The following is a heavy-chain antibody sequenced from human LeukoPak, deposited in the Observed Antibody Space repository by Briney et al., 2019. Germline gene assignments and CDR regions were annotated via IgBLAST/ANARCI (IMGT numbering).Heavy chain of an antibody. D-gene: IGHD3-10*01. CDR3: ARRVGYGSGSRFDP. V-gene: IGHV1-8*01. Sequence: ASVKVSCKASGYTFTSYDINWVRQATGQGLEWMGWMNPNSGNTGYAQKFQGRVTMTRNTSISTAYMELRSLRSDDTAVYYCARRVGYGSGSRFDPWGQGTLVTVSS. CDR1: GYTFTSYD. J-gene: IGHJ5*02. CDR2: MNPNSGNT.